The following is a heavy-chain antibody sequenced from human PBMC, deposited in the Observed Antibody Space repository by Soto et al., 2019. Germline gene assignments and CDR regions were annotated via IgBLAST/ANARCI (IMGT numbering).Heavy chain of an antibody. CDR3: ARQGKGYDFWSGYYDYYGMDV. CDR2: IDPSDSYT. J-gene: IGHJ6*02. CDR1: GYSFTSYW. D-gene: IGHD3-3*01. V-gene: IGHV5-10-1*01. Sequence: GESLKISCKGSGYSFTSYWISWVRQMPGKGLEWMGRIDPSDSYTNYGPSFQGHVTISADKSISTAYLQWSSLKASDTAMYYCARQGKGYDFWSGYYDYYGMDVWGQGTTVTVSS.